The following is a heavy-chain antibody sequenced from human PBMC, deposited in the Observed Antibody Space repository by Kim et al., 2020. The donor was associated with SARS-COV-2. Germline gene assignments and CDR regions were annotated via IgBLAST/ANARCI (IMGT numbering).Heavy chain of an antibody. D-gene: IGHD2-2*01. J-gene: IGHJ6*04. CDR2: NT. Sequence: NTKYSQKFQGRVTITRDTSASTAYMELSSLRSEDTAVYYCARVNQGFPDVWGKGTTVTVSS. V-gene: IGHV1-3*01. CDR3: ARVNQGFPDV.